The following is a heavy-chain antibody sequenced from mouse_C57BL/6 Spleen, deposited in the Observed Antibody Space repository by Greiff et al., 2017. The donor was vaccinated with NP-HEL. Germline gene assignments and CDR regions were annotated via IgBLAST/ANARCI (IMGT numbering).Heavy chain of an antibody. J-gene: IGHJ3*01. Sequence: QVQLKQPGAELVKPGASVKMSCKASGYTFTSYWITWVKQRPGQGLEWIGDIYPGSGSTNYIEKFKSKATLTVDTSSSTAYMQLSSLTSEDSAVYYCARWDDGYYGAYWGQGTLVTVSA. CDR2: IYPGSGST. CDR1: GYTFTSYW. V-gene: IGHV1-55*01. D-gene: IGHD2-3*01. CDR3: ARWDDGYYGAY.